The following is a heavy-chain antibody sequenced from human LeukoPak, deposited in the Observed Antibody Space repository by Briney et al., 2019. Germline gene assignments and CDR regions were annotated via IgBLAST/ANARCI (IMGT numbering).Heavy chain of an antibody. D-gene: IGHD3-22*01. Sequence: SQTLSLTCTVSGGSISSGDYYWSWIRQPPGKGLEWIGYIYYSGSTYYNPSLKSRVTISVDTPRNQFSLKLSSVTAADTAVYYCARYYDSSGTPDYWGQGTLVTVSS. CDR1: GGSISSGDYY. CDR2: IYYSGST. V-gene: IGHV4-30-4*01. J-gene: IGHJ4*02. CDR3: ARYYDSSGTPDY.